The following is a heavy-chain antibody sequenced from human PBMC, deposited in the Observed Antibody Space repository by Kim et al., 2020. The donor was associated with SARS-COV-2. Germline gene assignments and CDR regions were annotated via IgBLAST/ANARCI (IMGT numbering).Heavy chain of an antibody. D-gene: IGHD4-17*01. J-gene: IGHJ4*02. CDR2: ISSDGSSA. CDR1: GFSFSSYW. CDR3: AATVTKGYFDY. V-gene: IGHV3-74*01. Sequence: GSLRLSCAASGFSFSSYWMHWVRQAPGKGLVWVSRISSDGSSAGYADSVKGRFTISRDNAQNTLYLQMNSLRAEDTAVYYCAATVTKGYFDYWAQGTLVSVSS.